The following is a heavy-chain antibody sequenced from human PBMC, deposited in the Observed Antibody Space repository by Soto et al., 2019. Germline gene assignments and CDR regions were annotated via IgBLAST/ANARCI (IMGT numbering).Heavy chain of an antibody. V-gene: IGHV4-34*01. CDR1: GGSFSGYY. J-gene: IGHJ4*02. D-gene: IGHD2-15*01. CDR3: ARGRERGYCSGGSCYSRGRYYFDY. CDR2: INHSGST. Sequence: SETLSLTCAVYGGSFSGYYWSWIRQPPGKGLEWIGEINHSGSTNYNPSLKSRVTISVDTSKNQFSLKLSSVTAADTAVYYCARGRERGYCSGGSCYSRGRYYFDYWGQGTLVTVSS.